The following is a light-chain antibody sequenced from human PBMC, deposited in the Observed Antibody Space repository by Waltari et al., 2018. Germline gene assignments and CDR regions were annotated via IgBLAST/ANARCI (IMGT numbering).Light chain of an antibody. V-gene: IGLV1-40*01. CDR3: QSYDSSLSGSWV. CDR2: GNT. CDR1: SSHIGADSD. Sequence: QSVLTQPPSVSVDPGQRVTTPCPGRSSHIGADSDVLWYQLLPGTAPKLLIYGNTNRPSGVPDRFSGSKSGTSASLAITGLQAEDEADYYCQSYDSSLSGSWVFGGGTKLTVL. J-gene: IGLJ3*02.